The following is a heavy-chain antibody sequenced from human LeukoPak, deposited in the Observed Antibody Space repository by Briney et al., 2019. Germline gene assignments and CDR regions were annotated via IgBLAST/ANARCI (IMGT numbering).Heavy chain of an antibody. J-gene: IGHJ4*02. CDR1: GGSISNYF. Sequence: SETLSLTCTVSGGSISNYFRSWIRQPAGKGLEWIGHIYTSGITHYNPSLKSRVTISLDSSKNQFSLQLNSLTAADTAVYYCARAEGSGSGAYTLDYWGQGILVTVSS. CDR2: IYTSGIT. D-gene: IGHD3-10*01. CDR3: ARAEGSGSGAYTLDY. V-gene: IGHV4-4*07.